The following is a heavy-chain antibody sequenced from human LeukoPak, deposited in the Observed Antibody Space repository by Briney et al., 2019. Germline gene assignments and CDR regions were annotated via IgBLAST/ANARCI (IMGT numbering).Heavy chain of an antibody. V-gene: IGHV3-23*01. CDR1: GFTFSSYA. CDR2: ISGSGGTT. D-gene: IGHD6-19*01. CDR3: AKGLSSGWNLKGSDY. Sequence: LPGGSLRLSCAASGFTFSSYAMSWVRQAPGKGLEWASSISGSGGTTYYAESVKGRFTISRDNSKNTLYLQMNSLRAEEKAVYYCAKGLSSGWNLKGSDYWGQGTLVIVSS. J-gene: IGHJ4*02.